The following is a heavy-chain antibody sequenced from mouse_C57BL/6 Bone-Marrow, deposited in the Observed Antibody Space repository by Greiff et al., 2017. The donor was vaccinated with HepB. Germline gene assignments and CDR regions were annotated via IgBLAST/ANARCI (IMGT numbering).Heavy chain of an antibody. V-gene: IGHV14-4*01. D-gene: IGHD2-10*01. CDR2: IDPENGDT. CDR3: TTFLLPLYAMDY. Sequence: EVKLMESGAELVRPGASVKLSCTASGFNIKDDYMHWVKQRPEQGLEWIGWIDPENGDTEYASKFQGKATITADTSSNTAYLQLSSLTAEDTAVYYRTTFLLPLYAMDYWGQGTSVTVSS. J-gene: IGHJ4*01. CDR1: GFNIKDDY.